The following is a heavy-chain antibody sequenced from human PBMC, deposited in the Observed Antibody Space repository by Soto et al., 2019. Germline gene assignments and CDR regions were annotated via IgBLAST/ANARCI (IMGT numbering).Heavy chain of an antibody. CDR3: ARAPREWGFDY. J-gene: IGHJ4*02. D-gene: IGHD3-3*01. CDR1: GYTFTSYD. CDR2: MNPDSGNT. V-gene: IGHV1-8*01. Sequence: QVQLVQSGAELKKPGASVKVSCKSSGYTFTSYDFNWVRQATGQGPEWMGWMNPDSGNTGYAQQFQGRVTMTRDTSISTDYMELSSLRSDDTAVYYCARAPREWGFDYWGPGTLVTVSS.